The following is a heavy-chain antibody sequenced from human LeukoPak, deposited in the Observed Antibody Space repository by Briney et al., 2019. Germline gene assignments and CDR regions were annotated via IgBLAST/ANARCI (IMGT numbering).Heavy chain of an antibody. Sequence: GGSLRLSCAASGFTFSSYWMSWVRQAPGKGLECVAHINEDGSEKYYVDSVKGRFTISRDNAKNSLYLQMNSLRVEDTAIYYCARAAGTTRTFGYWGQGALVTVSS. D-gene: IGHD1-7*01. CDR2: INEDGSEK. CDR1: GFTFSSYW. CDR3: ARAAGTTRTFGY. V-gene: IGHV3-7*04. J-gene: IGHJ4*02.